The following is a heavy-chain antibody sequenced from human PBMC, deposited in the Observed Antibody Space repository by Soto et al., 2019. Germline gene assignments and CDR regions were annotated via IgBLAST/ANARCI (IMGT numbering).Heavy chain of an antibody. Sequence: ASVKVSCKASGYTFTSYAMHWVRQAPGQRLEWMGWINAGNGNTKYSQKFQGRVTITRDTSASTAYMELSSLRSEDTAVYYCARDPNGREYGRHYYYYYGMHVWGPGTPVTVSS. CDR2: INAGNGNT. V-gene: IGHV1-3*01. D-gene: IGHD4-17*01. CDR1: GYTFTSYA. J-gene: IGHJ6*02. CDR3: ARDPNGREYGRHYYYYYGMHV.